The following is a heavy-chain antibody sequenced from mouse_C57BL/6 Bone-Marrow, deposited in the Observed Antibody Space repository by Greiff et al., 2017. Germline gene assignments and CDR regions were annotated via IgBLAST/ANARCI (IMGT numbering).Heavy chain of an antibody. D-gene: IGHD1-1*01. J-gene: IGHJ4*01. V-gene: IGHV1-26*01. Sequence: EVKLQQSGPELVKPGASVKISCKASGYTFTDYYMNWVKQSHGKSLEWIGDINPNNGGTSYNQKFKGKATLTVDKSSSTAYMELRSLTSEDSAVYYCARGTTVVAHYYAMDYWGQGTSVTVSS. CDR3: ARGTTVVAHYYAMDY. CDR1: GYTFTDYY. CDR2: INPNNGGT.